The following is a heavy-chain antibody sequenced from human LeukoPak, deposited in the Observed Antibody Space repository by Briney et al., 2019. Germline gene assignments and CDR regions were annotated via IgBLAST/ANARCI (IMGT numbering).Heavy chain of an antibody. CDR2: IDPNSGGT. V-gene: IGHV1-2*02. CDR3: ARVLVGYCSGGSCYSPEKFQY. Sequence: ASVKVSCKASGYTFTDYYTHWVRQAPGQGLEWMGWIDPNSGGTNYAQKFQGRVTMTRDTSISTAYMELSRLRSDDTAVYYCARVLVGYCSGGSCYSPEKFQYWGQGTLVTVSS. CDR1: GYTFTDYY. D-gene: IGHD2-15*01. J-gene: IGHJ1*01.